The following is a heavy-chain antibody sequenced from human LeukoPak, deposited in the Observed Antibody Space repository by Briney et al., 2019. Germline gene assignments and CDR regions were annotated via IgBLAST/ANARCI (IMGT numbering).Heavy chain of an antibody. CDR3: AKEGGYGYYYYMDV. V-gene: IGHV3-64*01. CDR2: ISSNGGST. D-gene: IGHD3-10*01. Sequence: PGGSLRLSCAASGFTFSSYAMHWVRQAPGKGLEYVSAISSNGGSTYYANSVKGRFTISRDNSKNTLYLQMNSLRAEDTAVYYCAKEGGYGYYYYMDVWGKGTTVTVSS. CDR1: GFTFSSYA. J-gene: IGHJ6*03.